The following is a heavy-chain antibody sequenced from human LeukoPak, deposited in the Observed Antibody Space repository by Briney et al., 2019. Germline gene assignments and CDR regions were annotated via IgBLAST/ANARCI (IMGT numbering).Heavy chain of an antibody. J-gene: IGHJ4*02. CDR3: ARDRRLGELSAPFDY. D-gene: IGHD3-16*02. CDR2: INHSGST. V-gene: IGHV4-34*01. CDR1: GGSFSGYY. Sequence: SSETLSLTCAVYGGSFSGYYWSWIRQPPGKGLEWIGEINHSGSTNYNPSLKSRVTISVDTSKNQFSLKLSSVTAADTAVYYCARDRRLGELSAPFDYWGQGTLVTVSS.